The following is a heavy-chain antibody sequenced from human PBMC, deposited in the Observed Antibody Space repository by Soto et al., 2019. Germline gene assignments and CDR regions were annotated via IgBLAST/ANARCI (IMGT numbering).Heavy chain of an antibody. CDR1: GGSFSGYY. CDR3: ARLNGSGSFLSLPRIYYFDY. Sequence: SETLSLTCAVYGGSFSGYYLSWIRQPPGKGLEWIGDINHSGSTNYNPSLKSRVTISVDTSKNQFSLKLSSVTAADTAVYYCARLNGSGSFLSLPRIYYFDYWGQGTLVTVS. CDR2: INHSGST. V-gene: IGHV4-34*01. J-gene: IGHJ4*02. D-gene: IGHD3-10*01.